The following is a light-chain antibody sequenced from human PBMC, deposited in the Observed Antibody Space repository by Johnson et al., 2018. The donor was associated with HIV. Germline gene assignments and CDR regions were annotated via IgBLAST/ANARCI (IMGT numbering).Light chain of an antibody. J-gene: IGLJ1*01. Sequence: QSVLTQPPSVSAAPGQKVTISCSGTSSNIRNNYVSWYQQLQGTAPKLLIYENNKRPSGIPDRFSGSKSGTSATLGITGLQTGDEADYYCGTWDSSLSAEVVGTGTKFTVL. CDR2: ENN. V-gene: IGLV1-51*02. CDR3: GTWDSSLSAEV. CDR1: SSNIRNNY.